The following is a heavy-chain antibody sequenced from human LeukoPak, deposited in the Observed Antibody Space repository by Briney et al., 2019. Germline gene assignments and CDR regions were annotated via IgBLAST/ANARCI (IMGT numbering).Heavy chain of an antibody. D-gene: IGHD6-13*01. CDR2: IYHSGST. V-gene: IGHV4-38-2*01. J-gene: IGHJ4*02. CDR3: ARWGAAGTDY. CDR1: GYSISSGYY. Sequence: PSETLSLTCAVSGYSISSGYYWGWIRQPPGKGLEWIGSIYHSGSTYYNPPLKSRVTISVDTSNNQFSLKLSSVTAADTAVYYCARWGAAGTDYWGQGTLVTVSS.